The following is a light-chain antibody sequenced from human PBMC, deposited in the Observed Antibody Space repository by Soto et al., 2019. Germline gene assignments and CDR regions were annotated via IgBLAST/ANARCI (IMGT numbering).Light chain of an antibody. Sequence: ETVMTQSPATLSMSLGERATLSCRASQSVNSNLAWYQQKPGQAPRLLIYGASTRASGIPARFSGSGSGTEFTLTISSLQSEDFAVYYCQQYNFWPTFGQGTKVEI. V-gene: IGKV3-15*01. J-gene: IGKJ1*01. CDR2: GAS. CDR3: QQYNFWPT. CDR1: QSVNSN.